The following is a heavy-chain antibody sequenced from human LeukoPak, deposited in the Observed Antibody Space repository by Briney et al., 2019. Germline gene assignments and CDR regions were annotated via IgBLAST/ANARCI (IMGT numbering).Heavy chain of an antibody. V-gene: IGHV3-7*01. Sequence: GGSLRLSCAASGFTFSIYWMSWVRQAPGKGLEWVANMKQDGSEKYYVDSVKGRFTISRDNAKNSLYLQMNSLRDEDTAVYYCANLGPPGRDHYLESWGQGTLVTVSS. CDR1: GFTFSIYW. J-gene: IGHJ4*02. D-gene: IGHD5-24*01. CDR2: MKQDGSEK. CDR3: ANLGPPGRDHYLES.